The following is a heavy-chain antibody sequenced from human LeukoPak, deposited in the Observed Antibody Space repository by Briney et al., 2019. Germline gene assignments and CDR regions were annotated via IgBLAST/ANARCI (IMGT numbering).Heavy chain of an antibody. Sequence: GGSLRLSCAASGFILSNAWMTWVRQAPGKGLEWVGRIKSKTDGGTTEYAAPVKGRFTISRDDSKSTLFLQMNSLKTEDTAVYYCTTEGRAYYYDSSGYYYWGQGTLVTVSS. D-gene: IGHD3-22*01. V-gene: IGHV3-15*01. CDR2: IKSKTDGGTT. CDR1: GFILSNAW. CDR3: TTEGRAYYYDSSGYYY. J-gene: IGHJ4*02.